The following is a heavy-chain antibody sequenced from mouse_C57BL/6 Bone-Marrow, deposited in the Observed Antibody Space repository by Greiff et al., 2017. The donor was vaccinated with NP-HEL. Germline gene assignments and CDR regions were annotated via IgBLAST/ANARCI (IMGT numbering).Heavy chain of an antibody. CDR1: GFSFTSYG. CDR3: AIGSSYVAKAY. V-gene: IGHV2-3*01. J-gene: IGHJ3*01. D-gene: IGHD1-1*01. CDR2: IWGDGST. Sequence: QVQLKESGPGLVAPSQSLSITCTVSGFSFTSYGVSWVRQPPGKGLEWLGVIWGDGSTYYHSALISRLSISKDNSKSQVFVKLNSLQTDATATYYCAIGSSYVAKAYWGQGTLVTVSA.